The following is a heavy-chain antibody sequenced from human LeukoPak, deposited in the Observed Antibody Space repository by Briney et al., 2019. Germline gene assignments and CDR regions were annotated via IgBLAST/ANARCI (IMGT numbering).Heavy chain of an antibody. CDR3: ARQLEPGYAFDI. V-gene: IGHV4-39*01. CDR2: IYYSGST. J-gene: IGHJ3*02. Sequence: SETLSLTCTVSGVSISSSSYYWGWIRQPPGKGLEWIGSIYYSGSTYYNPSLKSRVTISVDTSKNQFSLKLSSVTAADTAVYYCARQLEPGYAFDIWGQGTMVTVSS. D-gene: IGHD1-1*01. CDR1: GVSISSSSYY.